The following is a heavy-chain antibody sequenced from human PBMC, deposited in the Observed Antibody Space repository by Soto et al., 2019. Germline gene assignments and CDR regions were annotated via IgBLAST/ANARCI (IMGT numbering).Heavy chain of an antibody. D-gene: IGHD2-21*02. CDR3: ATSYVVVTANAIDY. CDR2: ISGSGGST. J-gene: IGHJ4*02. Sequence: GGSLRLSCAASGFTFSSYAMSWVRQAPGKGLEWVSAISGSGGSTYYADSVKGRFTISRDNSKNTLYLQMNSLRAEDTAVYYCATSYVVVTANAIDYWGQGTLVTISS. CDR1: GFTFSSYA. V-gene: IGHV3-23*01.